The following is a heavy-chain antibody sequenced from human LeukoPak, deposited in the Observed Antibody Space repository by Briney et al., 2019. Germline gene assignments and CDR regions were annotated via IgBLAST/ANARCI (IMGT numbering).Heavy chain of an antibody. CDR2: IYDSGST. CDR3: ARVMANCGGDCYPNFDH. D-gene: IGHD2-21*02. J-gene: IGHJ4*02. CDR1: GGSINSYY. V-gene: IGHV4-39*07. Sequence: PSETLSLTCTVSGGSINSYYWGWIRQPPGKGLEWIGSIYDSGSTYYNPSLKSRVTISIDTSKNQFSLNLSSVTAADTAVYYCARVMANCGGDCYPNFDHWGQGALVTVSS.